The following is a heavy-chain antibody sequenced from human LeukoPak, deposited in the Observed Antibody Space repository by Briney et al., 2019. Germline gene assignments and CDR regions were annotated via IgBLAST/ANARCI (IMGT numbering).Heavy chain of an antibody. Sequence: PGGSLRLSCAASGFTFSSYGMHWGRQAPGKGLEWVAVISYDGSNKYYADSVKGPFTISRDNSKNTLYLQMNSLRAEDTAVYYCAKDRSYGGMDVWGQGTTVTVSS. CDR2: ISYDGSNK. CDR3: AKDRSYGGMDV. J-gene: IGHJ6*02. V-gene: IGHV3-30*18. CDR1: GFTFSSYG. D-gene: IGHD1-26*01.